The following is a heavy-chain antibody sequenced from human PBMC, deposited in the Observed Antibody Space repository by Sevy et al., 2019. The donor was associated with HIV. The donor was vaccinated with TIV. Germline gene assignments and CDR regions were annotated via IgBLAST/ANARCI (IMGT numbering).Heavy chain of an antibody. D-gene: IGHD3-3*01. V-gene: IGHV3-48*02. CDR2: ISISGTTT. J-gene: IGHJ6*02. CDR1: GLNFSKYS. Sequence: GGSLRLSCAASGLNFSKYSFNWVRQAPEKGLEWISHISISGTTTYYAESVKGRFTVSRDNAKNSLYLQMSSLRDEDTAVYYCARDYDFWSGYTALSYYSLSYYYGMDVWGQGTTVTVSS. CDR3: ARDYDFWSGYTALSYYSLSYYYGMDV.